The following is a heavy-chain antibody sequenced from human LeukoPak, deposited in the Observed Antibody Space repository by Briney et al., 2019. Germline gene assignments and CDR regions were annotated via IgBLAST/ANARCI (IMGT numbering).Heavy chain of an antibody. CDR2: LSGSGDNT. Sequence: GGSLRLSCAASGFTFSSYAMSWVRQAPGKGLEWVSVLSGSGDNTYYADSVKGRFTISRDNSKNTLYLQMDSLRAEDTAVYYCAKDLNWGFCRAFDIWGQGTMVTVSS. V-gene: IGHV3-23*01. CDR1: GFTFSSYA. J-gene: IGHJ3*02. D-gene: IGHD7-27*01. CDR3: AKDLNWGFCRAFDI.